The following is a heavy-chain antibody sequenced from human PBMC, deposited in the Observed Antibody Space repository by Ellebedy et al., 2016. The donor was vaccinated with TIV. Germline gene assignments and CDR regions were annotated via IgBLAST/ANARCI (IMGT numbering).Heavy chain of an antibody. CDR1: GYTFTSYG. Sequence: ASVKVSCKASGYTFTSYGISWVRQAPGQGLECMGWISAYNGNTNYAQKFQGRVTMITDTSTNTANMELRSLRSDDTAVYYCARLRLPPDSIFYYYYGMDVWGQGTTVTVSS. V-gene: IGHV1-18*01. D-gene: IGHD3-16*01. CDR3: ARLRLPPDSIFYYYYGMDV. J-gene: IGHJ6*02. CDR2: ISAYNGNT.